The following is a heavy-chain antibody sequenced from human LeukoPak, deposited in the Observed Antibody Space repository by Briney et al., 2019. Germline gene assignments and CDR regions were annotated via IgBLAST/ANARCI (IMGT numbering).Heavy chain of an antibody. CDR1: GFTFSSYW. V-gene: IGHV3-30-3*01. D-gene: IGHD5-18*01. J-gene: IGHJ4*02. Sequence: PGGSLRLSCAASGFTFSSYWMHWVRQAPGKGLEWVAVISYDGSNKYYADSVKGRFTISRDNSKNTLYLQMNSLRAEDTAVYYCARGGYSYGHIDYWGQGTLVTVSS. CDR3: ARGGYSYGHIDY. CDR2: ISYDGSNK.